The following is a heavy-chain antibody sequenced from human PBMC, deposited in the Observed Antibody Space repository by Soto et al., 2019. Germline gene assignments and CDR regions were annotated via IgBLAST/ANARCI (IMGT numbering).Heavy chain of an antibody. CDR2: ISGSGDRT. CDR3: ARNREYIYGYFDY. V-gene: IGHV3-23*01. Sequence: EVQLLDSGGGLGQPGGSLRLSCAASGFSFSTYAMGWVRQARGKGLEWVSGISGSGDRTHYADSVEGRFTISRDNSKDXXXLQXXXLRAEDTAVYYCARNREYIYGYFDYWGQGILVTVSS. D-gene: IGHD5-18*01. CDR1: GFSFSTYA. J-gene: IGHJ4*02.